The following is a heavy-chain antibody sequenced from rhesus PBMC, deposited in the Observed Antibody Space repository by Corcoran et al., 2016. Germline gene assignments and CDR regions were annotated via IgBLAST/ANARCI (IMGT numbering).Heavy chain of an antibody. Sequence: QLQLQESGPGLVKPSETLSLTCAVSGGSISGYWWSWIRQPPGKGLEWIGGIDSSGSTDYNPSLKSRVTISRDTSKNQFSLKLSSVTAADTAVYYCARGSGVIIPIDYWGQGVLVTVSS. CDR3: ARGSGVIIPIDY. CDR2: IDSSGST. V-gene: IGHV4-165*01. J-gene: IGHJ4*01. CDR1: GGSISGYW. D-gene: IGHD3-34*01.